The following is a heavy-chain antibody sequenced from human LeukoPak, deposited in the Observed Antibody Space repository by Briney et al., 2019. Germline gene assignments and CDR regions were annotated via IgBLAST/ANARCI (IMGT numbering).Heavy chain of an antibody. J-gene: IGHJ4*02. CDR1: GFTFSTYA. D-gene: IGHD2-21*01. Sequence: QPGGSLRLSCAASGFTFSTYAMSWVRQAPGKGLEWVSAISDSGGSTFYADPVKGRFTISRDNSKDTLYLQMNSLRAEDTAVYYCAKEALGDPLIYFDYWGQRTLVTVSS. V-gene: IGHV3-23*01. CDR2: ISDSGGST. CDR3: AKEALGDPLIYFDY.